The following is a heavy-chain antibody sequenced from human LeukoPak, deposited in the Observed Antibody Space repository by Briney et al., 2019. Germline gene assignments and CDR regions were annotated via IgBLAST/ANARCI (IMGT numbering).Heavy chain of an antibody. CDR1: GGSFSGYY. V-gene: IGHV4-34*01. D-gene: IGHD3-3*01. CDR3: ARAPSWYFGASYFDY. CDR2: IYHSGST. J-gene: IGHJ4*02. Sequence: SETLSLTCAVYGGSFSGYYWSWIRQPPGRGLEWIGYIYHSGSTYYNPSLKSRVTISVDRSKNQFSLKLSSVTAADTAVYYCARAPSWYFGASYFDYWGQGTLVTVSS.